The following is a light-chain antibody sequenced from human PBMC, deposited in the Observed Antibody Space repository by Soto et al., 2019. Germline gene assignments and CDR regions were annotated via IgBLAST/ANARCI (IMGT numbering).Light chain of an antibody. CDR3: SSYTSSNTLDV. CDR2: EVS. Sequence: QSVLTQPASVSGSPGQSITISCTGTSSDVGGYDYVSWYQQHPDKAPKLMIYEVSNRPSGVSSRFSGSKSGNTASLTISGLQAEDEADYYCSSYTSSNTLDVFGTGTKVTVL. J-gene: IGLJ1*01. CDR1: SSDVGGYDY. V-gene: IGLV2-14*01.